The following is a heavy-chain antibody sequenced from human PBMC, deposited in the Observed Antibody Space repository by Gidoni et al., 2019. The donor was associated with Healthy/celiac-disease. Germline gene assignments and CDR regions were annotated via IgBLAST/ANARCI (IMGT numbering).Heavy chain of an antibody. CDR3: ARDTATIFGVVII. D-gene: IGHD3-3*01. J-gene: IGHJ4*02. CDR1: GGTFSSYA. Sequence: QVQPVQYGAEVKKHGSSVKVSCKASGGTFSSYAISWVRQAPGQGLEWMGGIIPIFGTANYAQNFQGRVTITADESTSTAYMELRSLRSEDTAVYYCARDTATIFGVVIIWGQGTLVTVSS. V-gene: IGHV1-69*01. CDR2: IIPIFGTA.